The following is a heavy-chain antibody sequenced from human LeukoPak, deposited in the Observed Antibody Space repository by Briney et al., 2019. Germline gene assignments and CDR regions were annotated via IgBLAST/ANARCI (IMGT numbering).Heavy chain of an antibody. Sequence: TSETLSLTCTVSGGSISSSSYYWGWIRQPPGKGLEWIGSIYYSGSTYYNPSLKSRVTISVDTSKNRFSLKLSSVTAADTAVYYCARRLRSAGANWFDPWGQGTLVTVSS. CDR1: GGSISSSSYY. CDR2: IYYSGST. V-gene: IGHV4-39*01. J-gene: IGHJ5*02. CDR3: ARRLRSAGANWFDP.